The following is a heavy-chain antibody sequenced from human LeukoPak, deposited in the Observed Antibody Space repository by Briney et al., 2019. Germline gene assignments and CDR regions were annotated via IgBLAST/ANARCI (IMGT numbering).Heavy chain of an antibody. Sequence: SQTLSLTCTVSGGSISSGGYYWSWIRQHPGKGLEWIGYIYYSGSTNYNPSLKSRVTISVDTSKNQFSLKLSSVTAADTAVYYCARSYRRYYFDYWGQGTLVTVSS. J-gene: IGHJ4*02. CDR3: ARSYRRYYFDY. CDR2: IYYSGST. D-gene: IGHD5-18*01. V-gene: IGHV4-31*03. CDR1: GGSISSGGYY.